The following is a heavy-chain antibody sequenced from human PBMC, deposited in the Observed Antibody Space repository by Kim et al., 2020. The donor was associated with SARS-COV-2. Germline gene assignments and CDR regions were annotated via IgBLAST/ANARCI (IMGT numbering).Heavy chain of an antibody. CDR3: ARRLSTLGYDT. V-gene: IGHV3-48*03. D-gene: IGHD2-15*01. CDR1: GFSFTSYE. Sequence: GGSLRLSCAASGFSFTSYEFNWVRQAPGKGLEWLSYIDTSSSVIQYVESVRDRFTMSRDNAKNSLYLQMNSLRAEDTGVYYCARRLSTLGYDTWGQGTLVIVSS. J-gene: IGHJ5*02. CDR2: IDTSSSVI.